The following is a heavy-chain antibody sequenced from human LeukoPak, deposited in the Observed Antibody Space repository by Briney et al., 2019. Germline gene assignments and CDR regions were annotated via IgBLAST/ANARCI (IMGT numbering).Heavy chain of an antibody. CDR3: ARVSSSWYQDWYFDR. J-gene: IGHJ2*01. Sequence: SETLSLTCTVSGGSISSYYWSWIRQPAGKGLEWVGYIYYSGSTYYNPSLKSRVTISVDTSKNQFSLKLSSVTAADTAVYYCARVSSSWYQDWYFDRWGRGTLVTVSS. D-gene: IGHD6-13*01. V-gene: IGHV4-59*08. CDR2: IYYSGST. CDR1: GGSISSYY.